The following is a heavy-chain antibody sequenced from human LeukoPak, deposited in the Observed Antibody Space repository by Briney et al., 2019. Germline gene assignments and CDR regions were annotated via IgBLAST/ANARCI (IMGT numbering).Heavy chain of an antibody. J-gene: IGHJ5*02. CDR2: INHSGST. CDR3: ARGMGYCSSTSCLKGWFDP. CDR1: GGSISSSNYY. Sequence: SETLSLTCTVSGGSISSSNYYWGWIRQPPGKGLEWIGEINHSGSTNYNPSLKSRVTISVDTSKNQFSLKLSSVTAADTAVYYCARGMGYCSSTSCLKGWFDPWGQGTLVTVSS. V-gene: IGHV4-39*07. D-gene: IGHD2-2*01.